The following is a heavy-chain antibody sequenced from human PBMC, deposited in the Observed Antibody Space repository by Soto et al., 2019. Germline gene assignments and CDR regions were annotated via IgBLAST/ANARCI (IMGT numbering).Heavy chain of an antibody. CDR1: SGCISSSNW. CDR2: IYHSGST. V-gene: IGHV4-4*02. D-gene: IGHD6-19*01. CDR3: ESKHGLAVASDALDX. J-gene: IGHJ3*02. Sequence: PSETLSLTCAVSSGCISSSNWWSWVRQPPGKGLEWIGEIYHSGSTNYNPSLKSRVTISVDKSKNQFSLKLTSVTAPDPAVYEFESKHGLAVASDALDXLGQGTMVT.